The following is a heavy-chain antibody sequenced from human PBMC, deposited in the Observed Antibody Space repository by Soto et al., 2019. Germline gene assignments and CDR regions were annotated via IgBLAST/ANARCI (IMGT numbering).Heavy chain of an antibody. D-gene: IGHD3-16*01. J-gene: IGHJ3*02. CDR1: GGSISSYY. Sequence: SETLSLTCTVSGGSISSYYWSWIRQPPGKGLEWIGYIYYSGSTNYNPSLKSRVTISADTSKNQFSLKLSSVTAADTAVYYCARPDEIIGRAAFDIWGQGTMVTVSS. CDR2: IYYSGST. V-gene: IGHV4-59*01. CDR3: ARPDEIIGRAAFDI.